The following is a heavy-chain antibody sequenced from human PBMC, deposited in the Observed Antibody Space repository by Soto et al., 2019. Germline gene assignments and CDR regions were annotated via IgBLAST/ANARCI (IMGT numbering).Heavy chain of an antibody. D-gene: IGHD2-15*01. Sequence: EVQLVESGGGLVQPGGSLKVSCAASGFTFSGSAMHWVRQASGKGLAWVGRIGSKANNYATAYAASVKGRFTISRDDSKNTAYLQMNSLKTEDTAIYYCTRPFDCSGGSCYSGWYYYYGMDVWGQGTTVTVS. CDR2: IGSKANNYAT. CDR1: GFTFSGSA. J-gene: IGHJ6*02. CDR3: TRPFDCSGGSCYSGWYYYYGMDV. V-gene: IGHV3-73*01.